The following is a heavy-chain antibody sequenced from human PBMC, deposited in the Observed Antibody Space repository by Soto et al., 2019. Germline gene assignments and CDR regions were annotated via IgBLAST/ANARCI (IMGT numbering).Heavy chain of an antibody. Sequence: QVQLVQSGAEVKKPGSSVKVSCKASGGTFSRNTISWVRQVPGQGLEWMGGIMPIFGSANYAQKFLGRVTITADENTRTVYMELSRLRSEDTAVYYCARQFDSDTTGYYYAYWGQGTLVTVSS. CDR2: IMPIFGSA. J-gene: IGHJ4*02. V-gene: IGHV1-69*01. D-gene: IGHD3-22*01. CDR1: GGTFSRNT. CDR3: ARQFDSDTTGYYYAY.